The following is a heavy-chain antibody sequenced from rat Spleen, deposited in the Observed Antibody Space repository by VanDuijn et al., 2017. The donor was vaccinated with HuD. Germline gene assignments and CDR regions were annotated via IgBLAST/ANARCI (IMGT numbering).Heavy chain of an antibody. CDR3: ARHTPFNYGTVGDY. J-gene: IGHJ2*01. V-gene: IGHV3-3*01. CDR2: INSAGTT. CDR1: GHSITSSYR. Sequence: EVQLQESGPGPVKVSESLSLTCSVTGHSITSSYRWNWIRKFPGNKLAWMGYINSAGTTNYNPSLKSRISISRHTSKNQFFLQVNSVSSEDTATYYCARHTPFNYGTVGDYWGQGVMVTVSS. D-gene: IGHD1-11*01.